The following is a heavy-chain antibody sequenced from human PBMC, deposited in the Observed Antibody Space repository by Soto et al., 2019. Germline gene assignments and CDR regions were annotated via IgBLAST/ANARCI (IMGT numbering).Heavy chain of an antibody. V-gene: IGHV1-8*01. Sequence: QVQLVQSGAEVREPGASVKVSCKASGYSFTSLDINWVRQTAGQGLEWMGWMQPSTGRTGYAQKFQGRVTMTRDTSINTVYMELTTLTSDATAFYYCARGVSAGVDYWGQGTLVTVSS. CDR3: ARGVSAGVDY. CDR1: GYSFTSLD. CDR2: MQPSTGRT. J-gene: IGHJ4*02. D-gene: IGHD1-26*01.